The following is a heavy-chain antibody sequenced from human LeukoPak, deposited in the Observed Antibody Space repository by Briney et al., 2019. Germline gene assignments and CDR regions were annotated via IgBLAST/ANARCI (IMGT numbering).Heavy chain of an antibody. Sequence: PSETLSLTCTVSGGSISSGSYYWSWIRQPAGKGLEWIGRIYTSGSTNYNPSLKSRVTISVDTSKTQFSLKLSSVTAADTAVYYCAREERLRWQPGVDYWGQGTLVTVSS. CDR2: IYTSGST. J-gene: IGHJ4*02. CDR3: AREERLRWQPGVDY. CDR1: GGSISSGSYY. V-gene: IGHV4-61*02. D-gene: IGHD4-23*01.